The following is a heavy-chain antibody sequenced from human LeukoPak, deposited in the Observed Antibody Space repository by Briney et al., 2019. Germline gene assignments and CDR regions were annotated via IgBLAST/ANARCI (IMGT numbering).Heavy chain of an antibody. CDR2: IWYDGSNK. CDR1: GFTFSSYG. Sequence: GRSLRLSCAASGFTFSSYGMHWVRQAPGKGLECVAVIWYDGSNKYYADSVKGRFTISRDNSKNSLYLQMNSLRAEDTAVYYCARDASDSGYDINWFDPWGQGTLVTVSS. CDR3: ARDASDSGYDINWFDP. J-gene: IGHJ5*02. V-gene: IGHV3-33*01. D-gene: IGHD5-12*01.